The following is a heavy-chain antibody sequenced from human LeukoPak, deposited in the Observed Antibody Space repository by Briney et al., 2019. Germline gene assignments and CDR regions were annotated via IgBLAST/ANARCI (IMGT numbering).Heavy chain of an antibody. D-gene: IGHD2-15*01. J-gene: IGHJ4*02. V-gene: IGHV3-21*01. CDR3: ARDGVGYCSGGSCYSDY. CDR1: GFTFSSYS. CDR2: ISSSSSYI. Sequence: GGSLRLPCAASGFTFSSYSMNWVRQAPGKGLEWVSSISSSSSYIYYADSVKGRFTISRDNAKNSLYLQMNSLRAEDTAVYYCARDGVGYCSGGSCYSDYWGQGTLVTVSS.